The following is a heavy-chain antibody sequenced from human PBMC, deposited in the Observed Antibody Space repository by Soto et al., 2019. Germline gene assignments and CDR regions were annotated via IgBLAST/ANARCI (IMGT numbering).Heavy chain of an antibody. J-gene: IGHJ4*02. V-gene: IGHV5-10-1*01. CDR2: IDPSDSQT. CDR1: GYSSAGYW. Sequence: GESLKICCKGSGYSSAGYWITWVRQKPGKGLEWMGRIDPSDSQTYYSPSFRGHVTISATKSITTVFLQWSSLRASDTAMYYCARQIYDSDTGPNFQYYFDSWGQGTPVTVSS. D-gene: IGHD3-22*01. CDR3: ARQIYDSDTGPNFQYYFDS.